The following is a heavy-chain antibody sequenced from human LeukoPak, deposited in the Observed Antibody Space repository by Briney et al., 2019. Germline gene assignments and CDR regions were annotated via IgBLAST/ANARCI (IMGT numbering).Heavy chain of an antibody. CDR3: ASPRAERSTWYAVDY. D-gene: IGHD6-13*01. Sequence: SETLSLTCTVSGGSISSYYWSWIRQPPGRGLEWIGYIYYSGSTNYNPSLKRRVTISVDTSKNQFSLKLSSVTAADTAVYYCASPRAERSTWYAVDYWGQGTLVTVSA. CDR1: GGSISSYY. J-gene: IGHJ4*02. V-gene: IGHV4-59*12. CDR2: IYYSGST.